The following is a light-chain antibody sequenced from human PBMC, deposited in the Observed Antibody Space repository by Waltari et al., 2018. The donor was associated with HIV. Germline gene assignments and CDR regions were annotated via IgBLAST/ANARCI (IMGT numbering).Light chain of an antibody. CDR2: EVS. Sequence: QSALTQPASVSGSPGQSITISCPGTSSAVGSYNLFSWYQQYPGKVPKLMIYEVSKRPSGVSNRFSGSKSGNTASLTISGLQAEDEADYYCCSYAGSSTPFVFGTATKVTVL. CDR1: SSAVGSYNL. J-gene: IGLJ1*01. V-gene: IGLV2-23*02. CDR3: CSYAGSSTPFV.